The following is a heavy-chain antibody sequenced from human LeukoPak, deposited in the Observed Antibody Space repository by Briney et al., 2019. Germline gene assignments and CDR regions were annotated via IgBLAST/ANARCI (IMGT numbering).Heavy chain of an antibody. CDR1: GFTFSSYW. Sequence: GGSLRLSCAASGFTFSSYWMSWVRQAPEKGLEWVANIKQDGSEKYYVDSVKGRFTISRDNAKNSLYLQMNSLRAEDTAVYYCARDHFLSGYDSPFGYWGQGTLVTVSS. J-gene: IGHJ4*02. V-gene: IGHV3-7*03. CDR2: IKQDGSEK. CDR3: ARDHFLSGYDSPFGY. D-gene: IGHD5-12*01.